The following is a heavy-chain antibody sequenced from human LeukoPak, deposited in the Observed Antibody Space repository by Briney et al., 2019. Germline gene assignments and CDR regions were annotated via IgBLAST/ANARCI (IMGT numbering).Heavy chain of an antibody. CDR2: ITHTRRT. V-gene: IGHV4-34*01. D-gene: IGHD1-26*01. CDR1: GGPFSHYY. CDR3: ARAAKTVGAYYYYYYGMDV. J-gene: IGHJ6*02. Sequence: SETLSLTCAVSGGPFSHYYWNWIRQSPGKGLEWIGEITHTRRTNYNPVLRSRVTISVDTSKNQFSLKLSSVTAADTAVYYCARAAKTVGAYYYYYYGMDVWGQGTTVTVSS.